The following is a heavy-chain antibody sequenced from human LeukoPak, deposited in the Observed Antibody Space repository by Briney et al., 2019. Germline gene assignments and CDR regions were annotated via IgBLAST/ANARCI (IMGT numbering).Heavy chain of an antibody. D-gene: IGHD4-17*01. Sequence: PSETLSLTCTVSGGSISSYYWSWIRRPAGEGLEWIGRIYTSGSTNYNPSLKSRVTMSVDTSKNQFSLRLSSVTAADTAVYYCAREARSSYYMDVWGKGTTVTVSS. V-gene: IGHV4-4*07. CDR2: IYTSGST. CDR1: GGSISSYY. CDR3: AREARSSYYMDV. J-gene: IGHJ6*03.